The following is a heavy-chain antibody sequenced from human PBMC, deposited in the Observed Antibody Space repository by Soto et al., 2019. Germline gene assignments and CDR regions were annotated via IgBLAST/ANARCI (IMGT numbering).Heavy chain of an antibody. D-gene: IGHD4-17*01. J-gene: IGHJ4*02. CDR1: GFTFSSYA. CDR2: ISGSGGSK. V-gene: IGHV3-23*01. Sequence: GGSLRLSCAASGFTFSSYAMSWVRQAPGKGLEWVSAISGSGGSKYYADSVKGRFTISRDNSKNTLYLQMTSLRAEDTAVYYCAKDPLTTVTTSFDYWGQGTLVTVSS. CDR3: AKDPLTTVTTSFDY.